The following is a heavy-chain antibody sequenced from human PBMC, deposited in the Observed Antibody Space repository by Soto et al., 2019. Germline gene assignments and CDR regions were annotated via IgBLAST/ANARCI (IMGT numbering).Heavy chain of an antibody. CDR3: ARAISGYVT. V-gene: IGHV1-3*01. CDR2: INAGNGNT. Sequence: ASVKVSCKASGYTFTSYAMHWVRQAPGQRLEWMGWINAGNGNTRYSQKFQGRVTLTSDTSASTAYMDLSSLTSEDTAIYYCARAISGYVTWGPGTLVTVSS. D-gene: IGHD3-22*01. J-gene: IGHJ5*02. CDR1: GYTFTSYA.